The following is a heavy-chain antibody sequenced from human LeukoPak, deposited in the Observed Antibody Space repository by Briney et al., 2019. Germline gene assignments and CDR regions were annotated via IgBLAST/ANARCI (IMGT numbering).Heavy chain of an antibody. CDR2: ISAYNGNT. Sequence: GASVKVSCTASGYTFTSYGISWVRQAPGQGLEWMGWISAYNGNTNYAQKLQGRVTMTTDTSTSTAYMELRSLRSDDTAVYYCARFLVGATIATYDYWGQGTLVTVSS. D-gene: IGHD1-26*01. J-gene: IGHJ4*02. CDR3: ARFLVGATIATYDY. V-gene: IGHV1-18*01. CDR1: GYTFTSYG.